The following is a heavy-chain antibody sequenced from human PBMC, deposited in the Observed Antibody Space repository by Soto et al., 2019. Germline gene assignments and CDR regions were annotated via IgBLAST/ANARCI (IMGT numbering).Heavy chain of an antibody. J-gene: IGHJ6*02. Sequence: GGSLRLSCAASGFTFSSYAMHWVRQAPGKGLEWVAVISYDGSNKYYADSVKGRFTISRDNSKNTLYLQMNSLRAEDTAVYYXARDLDSYDSSGYQGAGYGMDVWGQGTTVTVS. V-gene: IGHV3-30-3*01. CDR2: ISYDGSNK. D-gene: IGHD3-22*01. CDR3: ARDLDSYDSSGYQGAGYGMDV. CDR1: GFTFSSYA.